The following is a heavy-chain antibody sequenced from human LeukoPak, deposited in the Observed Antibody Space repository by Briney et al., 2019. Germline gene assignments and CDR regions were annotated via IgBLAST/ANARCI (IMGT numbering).Heavy chain of an antibody. CDR1: GFTVSSNY. CDR2: IYSGGST. V-gene: IGHV3-53*01. D-gene: IGHD3-3*01. Sequence: GGSLRLSCAASGFTVSSNYMSWVRQAPGKGVEWVSVIYSGGSTYYTDSVKGRFTISRDNSKNTLYLQMNSLRAEDTAVYCCAGVYDFWSGGVDYWGQGTLVTVSS. J-gene: IGHJ4*02. CDR3: AGVYDFWSGGVDY.